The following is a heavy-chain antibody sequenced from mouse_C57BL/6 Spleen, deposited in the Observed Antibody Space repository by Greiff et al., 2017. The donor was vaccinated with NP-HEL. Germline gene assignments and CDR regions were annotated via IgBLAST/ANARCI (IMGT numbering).Heavy chain of an antibody. Sequence: VQLQQPGAELVMPGASVKLSCKASGYTFTSYWIHWVKQRPGQGLEWIGEIDPSDSYTNYNQKFKGKSTLTVDKSSSTAYMQLSSLTSEDSAVYYCASSSQGAMDYWGQGTSVTVSS. CDR1: GYTFTSYW. V-gene: IGHV1-69*01. J-gene: IGHJ4*01. CDR3: ASSSQGAMDY. D-gene: IGHD6-1*01. CDR2: IDPSDSYT.